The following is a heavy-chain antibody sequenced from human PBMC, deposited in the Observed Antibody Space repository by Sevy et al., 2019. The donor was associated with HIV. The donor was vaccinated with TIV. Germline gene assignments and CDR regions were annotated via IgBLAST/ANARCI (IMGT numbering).Heavy chain of an antibody. CDR1: GFTFSSYA. V-gene: IGHV3-30-3*01. CDR3: ARDEKRFATGYFQH. CDR2: ISYDGSNK. D-gene: IGHD3-10*01. J-gene: IGHJ1*01. Sequence: GGSLRLSCAASGFTFSSYAMHWVRQAPGKGLEWVAVISYDGSNKYYADSVKGRFTISRDNTTNKLYLQMNSLRAEDTAVYYCARDEKRFATGYFQHWGQGTLVTVSS.